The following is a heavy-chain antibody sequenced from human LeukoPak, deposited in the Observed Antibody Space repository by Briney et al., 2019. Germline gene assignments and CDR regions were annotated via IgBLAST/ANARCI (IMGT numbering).Heavy chain of an antibody. CDR3: ARDPYSGCDRAFDI. CDR2: IHYSGSA. D-gene: IGHD1-26*01. CDR1: GGSISYSTTYY. Sequence: SETLSLTCTVSGGSISYSTTYYWGWIRQPPGKGLEWIGNIHYSGSASYNPSLKSRLTISVDTSKNHFSLKLNSVTAADTAVYYCARDPYSGCDRAFDIWGQGTMVTVSS. V-gene: IGHV4-39*07. J-gene: IGHJ3*02.